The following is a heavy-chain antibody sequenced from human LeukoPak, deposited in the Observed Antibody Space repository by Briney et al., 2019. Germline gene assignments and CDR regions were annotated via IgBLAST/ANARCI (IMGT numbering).Heavy chain of an antibody. Sequence: PSQTLSLTCTVSGGSISSGGYYWSWIRQHPGKGLEWIGYIYYSGSTYYNPSLKSRVTISVDTSKNQFSLTLSSVTAADTAVYYCASLSLGYCSSTSCYTNLYYYYGMDVWGQGTTVTVSS. CDR3: ASLSLGYCSSTSCYTNLYYYYGMDV. V-gene: IGHV4-31*03. CDR1: GGSISSGGYY. D-gene: IGHD2-2*02. CDR2: IYYSGST. J-gene: IGHJ6*02.